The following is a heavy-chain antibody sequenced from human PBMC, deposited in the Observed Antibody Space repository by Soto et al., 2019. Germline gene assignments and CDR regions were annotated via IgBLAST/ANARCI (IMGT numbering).Heavy chain of an antibody. V-gene: IGHV1-2*04. J-gene: IGHJ4*02. Sequence: ASVKVSCKASGYTFTGYYMHWVRQAPGQGLEWMGRINPNSGGTNYAQKFQGWVTMTRDTSISTAYMELSRLNSDDTAVYYCVRGLASAYLDSWGQGTLVTVSS. CDR2: INPNSGGT. CDR3: VRGLASAYLDS. CDR1: GYTFTGYY.